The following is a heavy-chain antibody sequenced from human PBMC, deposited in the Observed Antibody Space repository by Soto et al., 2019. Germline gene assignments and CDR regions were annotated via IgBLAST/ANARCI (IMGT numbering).Heavy chain of an antibody. D-gene: IGHD3-10*01. CDR3: AGVFGGYYVPDDAFDI. Sequence: QVQLVQSGAEVKKPGASVKVSCKASGYTFTSYGISWVRQAPGQGLEWMGWISAYNGNTNYAQKLQGRVTMTTDTSTSTGYMELRSLRSDDTAVYYCAGVFGGYYVPDDAFDIWGQGTMVTVSS. V-gene: IGHV1-18*01. J-gene: IGHJ3*02. CDR2: ISAYNGNT. CDR1: GYTFTSYG.